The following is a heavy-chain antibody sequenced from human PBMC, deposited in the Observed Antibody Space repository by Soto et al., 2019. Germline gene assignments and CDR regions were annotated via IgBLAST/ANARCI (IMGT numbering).Heavy chain of an antibody. D-gene: IGHD6-19*01. CDR2: INWNAGST. J-gene: IGHJ4*02. CDR3: ARGGHTSGWSYFAY. V-gene: IGHV3-20*04. CDR1: GFTFDEYG. Sequence: EVQLVESGGGVVRPGGSLRLSCAASGFTFDEYGMNWVRQAPGKGLEWVSGINWNAGSTGYADSVKGRFTISSDNAXNSLYLQMNSLRAEDTALYYCARGGHTSGWSYFAYWGQGTLVTVSS.